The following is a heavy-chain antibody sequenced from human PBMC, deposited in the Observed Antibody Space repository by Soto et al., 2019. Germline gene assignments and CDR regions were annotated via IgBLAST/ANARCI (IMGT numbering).Heavy chain of an antibody. CDR2: IYYTGNT. CDR1: GGSISGYY. J-gene: IGHJ3*02. V-gene: IGHV4-59*01. Sequence: SETLSLTCTVSGGSISGYYWSWIRQRPGKGPEWIGYIYYTGNTNYNPSLKSRVTISVDTSKNQISLELSSVTAADTAVYYCVSTVDSKVVAATNSDAFDIWGQGTMVTVSS. D-gene: IGHD2-15*01. CDR3: VSTVDSKVVAATNSDAFDI.